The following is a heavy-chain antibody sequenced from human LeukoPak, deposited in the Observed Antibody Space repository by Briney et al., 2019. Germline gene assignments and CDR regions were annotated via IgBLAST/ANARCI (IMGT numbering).Heavy chain of an antibody. CDR3: AKDRA. D-gene: IGHD5-24*01. CDR2: ISYDGSKK. Sequence: GGSLRLSCAASGFTFSSYGVHWVRQAPGKGLEWVAVISYDGSKKYYADSVKGRFTISRDNSKNTLYLQMNSLRAEDTAVCYCAKDRAWGLGTLVTVSS. V-gene: IGHV3-30*18. J-gene: IGHJ5*02. CDR1: GFTFSSYG.